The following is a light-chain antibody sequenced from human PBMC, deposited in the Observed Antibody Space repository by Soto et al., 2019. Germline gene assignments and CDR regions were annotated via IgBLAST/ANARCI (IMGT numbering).Light chain of an antibody. Sequence: SYELTQPPSVSVSPGQTATITCSGDKLGDNYACWYQQKPGRSPVLVIYQDTKRPSGIPERFSGSNSGNTATLTITGTQAMDDADYYCQAWGSSVVFGGGTKLTVL. CDR1: KLGDNY. J-gene: IGLJ2*01. CDR3: QAWGSSVV. CDR2: QDT. V-gene: IGLV3-1*01.